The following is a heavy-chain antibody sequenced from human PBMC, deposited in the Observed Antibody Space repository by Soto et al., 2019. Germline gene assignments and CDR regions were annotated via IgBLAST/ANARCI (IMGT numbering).Heavy chain of an antibody. CDR1: GYTFTSYG. V-gene: IGHV1-18*01. D-gene: IGHD3-10*01. CDR2: ISAYNGNT. Sequence: QVQLVQSGAEVKKPGASVKVSCKASGYTFTSYGISWVRQAPGQGLEWMGWISAYNGNTNYAQNLQGRVTMTTDTSTSTAYMELRCLISDDTAVYYCARDGWPQGITLRLFDPWGQGTPVTVSS. CDR3: ARDGWPQGITLRLFDP. J-gene: IGHJ5*02.